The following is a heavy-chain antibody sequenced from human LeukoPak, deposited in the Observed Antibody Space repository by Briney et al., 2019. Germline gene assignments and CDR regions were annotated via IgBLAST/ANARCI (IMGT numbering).Heavy chain of an antibody. J-gene: IGHJ3*02. CDR2: ISSSGSTI. Sequence: GSLRLSCAASGFTFSSYWMSWVRQAPGKGLEWVSYISSSGSTIYYADSVKGRFTIPRDNAKNSLYLQMNSLRAEDTAVYYCVRDLSPVVALGAFDIWGQGTMVTVSS. D-gene: IGHD2-15*01. CDR1: GFTFSSYW. CDR3: VRDLSPVVALGAFDI. V-gene: IGHV3-48*04.